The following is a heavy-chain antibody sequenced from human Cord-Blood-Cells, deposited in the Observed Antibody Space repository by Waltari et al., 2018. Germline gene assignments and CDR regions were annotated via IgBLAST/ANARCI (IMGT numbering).Heavy chain of an antibody. D-gene: IGHD2-15*01. CDR1: GRSFSGYY. CDR2: INHSGST. Sequence: QVQLQQWGAGLLKPSETLSLTCAVYGRSFSGYYWSWIRQPPGKGLEWIGEINHSGSTNYNPSLKSRVTISVDTSKNQFSLKLSSVTAADTAVYYCARGRWDIVVVVAALWYFDLWGRGTLVTVSS. J-gene: IGHJ2*01. V-gene: IGHV4-34*01. CDR3: ARGRWDIVVVVAALWYFDL.